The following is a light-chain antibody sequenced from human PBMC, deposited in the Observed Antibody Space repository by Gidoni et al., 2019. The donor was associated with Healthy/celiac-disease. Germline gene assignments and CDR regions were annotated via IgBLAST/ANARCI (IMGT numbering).Light chain of an antibody. V-gene: IGLV2-11*01. Sequence: SALTQPRSVSGSPGQPVTIPCTGTSSDVGVYNYVSWYQQPPGKAPKLMIYDVSKRPSRVPDRFSGSKSGNTASLTISGLQAEDEADYYCCSYAGSYSWVFGGGTKLTVL. J-gene: IGLJ3*02. CDR2: DVS. CDR3: CSYAGSYSWV. CDR1: SSDVGVYNY.